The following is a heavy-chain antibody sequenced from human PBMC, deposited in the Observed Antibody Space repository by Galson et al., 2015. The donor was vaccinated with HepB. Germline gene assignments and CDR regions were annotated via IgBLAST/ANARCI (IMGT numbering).Heavy chain of an antibody. V-gene: IGHV3-23*01. CDR2: IIRSGGDT. Sequence: SLRLSCAASGFTFSDYAMSWARQAPGKGLEWVSVIIRSGGDTYYADSAKGRFTISRDNSKKTLYLQMNTLRADDTAVYYCAKDLEEKGYAGYGPLDYWGQGTLVTVSS. CDR1: GFTFSDYA. J-gene: IGHJ4*02. CDR3: AKDLEEKGYAGYGPLDY. D-gene: IGHD5-12*01.